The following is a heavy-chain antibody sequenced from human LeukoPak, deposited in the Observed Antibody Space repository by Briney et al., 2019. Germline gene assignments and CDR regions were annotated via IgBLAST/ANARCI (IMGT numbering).Heavy chain of an antibody. CDR2: IYYSGST. CDR3: ARVSIAVAGSFDY. V-gene: IGHV4-59*01. CDR1: GGSISSYY. D-gene: IGHD6-19*01. Sequence: PSETLSLTCTVSGGSISSYYWSWIRQPPGKGLEWIGYIYYSGSTNYNPSLKSRVTISVDTSKNQFSLKLSSVTAADTAVYYCARVSIAVAGSFDYWGQGTLVTVSS. J-gene: IGHJ4*02.